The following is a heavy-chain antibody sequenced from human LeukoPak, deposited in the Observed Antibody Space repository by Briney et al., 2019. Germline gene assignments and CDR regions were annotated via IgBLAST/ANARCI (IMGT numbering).Heavy chain of an antibody. CDR3: ARGGRAVGGFDY. CDR2: INPSGGTT. V-gene: IGHV1-46*01. CDR1: GYTFTNFY. D-gene: IGHD6-19*01. Sequence: ASMKVSCKTSGYTFTNFYMHWVRQAPGQGLEWTGIINPSGGTTSYAQKFQGRVTLTRDTSTSTVYMELSSLRSEDTAVYYCARGGRAVGGFDYWGQGTLVTVSS. J-gene: IGHJ4*02.